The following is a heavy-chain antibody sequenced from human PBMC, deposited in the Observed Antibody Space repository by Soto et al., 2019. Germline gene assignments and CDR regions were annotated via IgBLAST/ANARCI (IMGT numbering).Heavy chain of an antibody. D-gene: IGHD3-3*01. CDR1: GFTFSSYA. CDR3: AKGVTIFGVVVPTAGMDV. CDR2: ISGSGGST. J-gene: IGHJ6*02. V-gene: IGHV3-23*01. Sequence: GGSLRLSCAASGFTFSSYAMSWVRQALGKGLEWVSAISGSGGSTYYADSVKGRFTISRDNSKNTLYLQMNSLRAEDTAVYYCAKGVTIFGVVVPTAGMDVWGQGTTVTVSS.